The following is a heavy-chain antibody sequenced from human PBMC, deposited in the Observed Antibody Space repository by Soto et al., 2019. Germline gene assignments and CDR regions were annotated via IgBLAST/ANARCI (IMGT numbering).Heavy chain of an antibody. J-gene: IGHJ5*02. CDR3: AKDDRITIFGVVTLAPLRFDP. CDR2: ISGSGGST. CDR1: GFTFSSYA. V-gene: IGHV3-23*01. D-gene: IGHD3-3*01. Sequence: GGSLRLSCAASGFTFSSYAMHWVRQAPGKGLEWVSAISGSGGSTYYADSVKGRFTISRDNSKNTLYLQMNSLRAEDTAVYYCAKDDRITIFGVVTLAPLRFDPWGQGTLVTVSS.